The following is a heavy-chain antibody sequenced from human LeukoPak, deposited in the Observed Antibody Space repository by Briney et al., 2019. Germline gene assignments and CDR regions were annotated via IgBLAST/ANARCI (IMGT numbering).Heavy chain of an antibody. V-gene: IGHV3-11*04. CDR1: GFTFSDYY. Sequence: GGSLRLSCAASGFTFSDYYMSWIRQAPGKGLERVSYISSSGSTIYYADSVKGRFTISRDNAKNSLYLQMNSLRAEDTAVYYCARDPLRYFDWFPSWVDPWGQGTLVTVSS. J-gene: IGHJ5*02. D-gene: IGHD3-9*01. CDR3: ARDPLRYFDWFPSWVDP. CDR2: ISSSGSTI.